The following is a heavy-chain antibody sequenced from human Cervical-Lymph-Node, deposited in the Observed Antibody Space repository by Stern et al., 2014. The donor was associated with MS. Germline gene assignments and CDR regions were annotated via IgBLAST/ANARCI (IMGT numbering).Heavy chain of an antibody. CDR3: ARDARMVRGVRVALFAFDI. D-gene: IGHD3-10*01. J-gene: IGHJ3*02. Sequence: QLQLQESGPGLVKPSETLSLTCTVSGGSISSYYWSWIRQPPGKGLEWIGYIYYSGSTNYNPSLKSRVTISVDTSKNQFSLKLSSVTAADTAVYYCARDARMVRGVRVALFAFDIWGQGTMVTVSS. CDR1: GGSISSYY. CDR2: IYYSGST. V-gene: IGHV4-59*01.